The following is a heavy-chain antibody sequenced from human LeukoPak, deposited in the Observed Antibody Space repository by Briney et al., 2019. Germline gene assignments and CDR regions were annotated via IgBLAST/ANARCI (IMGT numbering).Heavy chain of an antibody. CDR3: AKDPQPAPMGAYFDF. CDR2: ISGSGGST. CDR1: GFTFSSYA. J-gene: IGHJ4*02. Sequence: PGGSLRLSCAASGFTFSSYAMSWVRQAPGKGLEWVSAISGSGGSTYYADSVKGRFTISRDNSKNTLYLQMNSLRAEDTAVYYCAKDPQPAPMGAYFDFWGQGTLVTVSS. V-gene: IGHV3-23*01. D-gene: IGHD2-2*01.